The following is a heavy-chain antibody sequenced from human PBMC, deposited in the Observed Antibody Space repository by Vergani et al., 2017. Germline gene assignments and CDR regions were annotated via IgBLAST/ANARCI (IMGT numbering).Heavy chain of an antibody. V-gene: IGHV4-39*01. D-gene: IGHD2-15*01. J-gene: IGHJ4*02. Sequence: QVQLQESGPGLVKPSETLSLTCTVSGDSVISTDYHWGWIRQPPGKGLEWIWSMDYSGSTSYTPSLDSRISISFETPKNQFSLRLTSVTAADTSVYYCASKRGACRAAYCHAYDFWVPGTMVGVSS. CDR1: GDSVISTDYH. CDR2: MDYSGST. CDR3: ASKRGACRAAYCHAYDF.